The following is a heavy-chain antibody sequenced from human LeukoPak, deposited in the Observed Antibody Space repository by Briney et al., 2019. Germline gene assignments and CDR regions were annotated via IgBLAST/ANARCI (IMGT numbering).Heavy chain of an antibody. CDR1: GFTFSSYD. J-gene: IGHJ6*04. CDR3: ARGRRNYYGSGSYYRLSYYYYGMDV. Sequence: GGSLRLSCAASGFTFSSYDMRWVRQATGKGLEWVSAIGTAGDPYYPGSVKGRFTISRENAKNSLYLQMNSLRAGDTAVYYCARGRRNYYGSGSYYRLSYYYYGMDVWGKGTTVTVSS. V-gene: IGHV3-13*05. CDR2: IGTAGDP. D-gene: IGHD3-10*01.